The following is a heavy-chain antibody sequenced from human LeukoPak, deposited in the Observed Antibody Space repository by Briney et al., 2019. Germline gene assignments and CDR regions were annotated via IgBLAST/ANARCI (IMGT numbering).Heavy chain of an antibody. CDR1: GGSFSGYY. J-gene: IGHJ6*04. D-gene: IGHD2-15*01. Sequence: ETLSLTCAVYGGSFSGYYWSWIRQPPGKGLEWVSTISGSGGRTHYADSVKGRFTISRDNPKNTLYLQMNSLRAEDTAVYYCAKMDGGYYYYGMDVWGKGTTVTVSS. CDR3: AKMDGGYYYYGMDV. CDR2: ISGSGGRT. V-gene: IGHV3-23*01.